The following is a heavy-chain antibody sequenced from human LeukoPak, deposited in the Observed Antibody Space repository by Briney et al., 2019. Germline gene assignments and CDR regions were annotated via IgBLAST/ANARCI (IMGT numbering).Heavy chain of an antibody. D-gene: IGHD6-13*01. CDR3: ARVIAAAGHYFDY. CDR2: IYSGGST. CDR1: GFTFSSYA. V-gene: IGHV3-53*01. Sequence: GGSLRLSCAASGFTFSSYAMSWVRQAPGKGLEWVSVIYSGGSTHYADSVKGRFTISRDNSKNTLYLQMNSLRAEDTAVYYCARVIAAAGHYFDYWGQGTLVTVSS. J-gene: IGHJ4*02.